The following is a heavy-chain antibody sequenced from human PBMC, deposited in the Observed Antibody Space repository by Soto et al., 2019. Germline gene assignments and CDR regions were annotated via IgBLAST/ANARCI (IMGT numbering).Heavy chain of an antibody. CDR3: ARDGGPITMIVPDY. Sequence: GGSLRLYCAASGFTFSSYSMNWVRQAPGKGLEWVSSVSSSSSYIYYADSVKGRFTISRDNAKNSLYLQMNSLRAEDTAVYYCARDGGPITMIVPDYWGQGTLVTVSS. V-gene: IGHV3-21*01. CDR2: VSSSSSYI. D-gene: IGHD3-22*01. J-gene: IGHJ4*02. CDR1: GFTFSSYS.